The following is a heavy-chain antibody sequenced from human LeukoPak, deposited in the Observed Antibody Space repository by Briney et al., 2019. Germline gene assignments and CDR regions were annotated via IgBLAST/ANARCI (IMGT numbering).Heavy chain of an antibody. CDR2: ISGSGGST. D-gene: IGHD6-6*01. Sequence: PGGSLRLSCGASGFTFSSYAMSWVRQAPGKGLEWVSAISGSGGSTYYADSVKGRFTISRDNSKNTLYLQMNRLRAEDTAVYYFAKDQGMYSSSYYFDYWVQGTLVTVSS. CDR1: GFTFSSYA. V-gene: IGHV3-23*01. J-gene: IGHJ4*02. CDR3: AKDQGMYSSSYYFDY.